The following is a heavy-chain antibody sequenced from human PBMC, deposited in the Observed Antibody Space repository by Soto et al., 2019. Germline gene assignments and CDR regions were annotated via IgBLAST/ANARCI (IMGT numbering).Heavy chain of an antibody. J-gene: IGHJ5*02. V-gene: IGHV4-59*08. CDR1: GGSISSYY. D-gene: IGHD4-4*01. CDR2: IYYSGST. CDR3: ARHNTHYYSNYDWFDP. Sequence: SETLSLTCTVSGGSISSYYWSWIRQPPGKGLEWIGYIYYSGSTNYNPSLKSRVTISVDTSKNQFSLKLSSVTAADTAVYYCARHNTHYYSNYDWFDPWGQGTLVTVSS.